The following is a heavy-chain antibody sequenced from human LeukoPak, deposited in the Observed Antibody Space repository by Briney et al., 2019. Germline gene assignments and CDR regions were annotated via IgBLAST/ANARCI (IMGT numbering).Heavy chain of an antibody. CDR3: ARGRSLRRSHCSGGSCYLGKYNWFDP. CDR1: GGSFSGYY. J-gene: IGHJ5*02. CDR2: INHSGST. D-gene: IGHD2-15*01. Sequence: SETLSLTCAVYGGSFSGYYWSWIRQPPGKGLEWIGEINHSGSTNYNPSLKSRVTISVDTSKNQFSLKLSSVTAADTAVYYCARGRSLRRSHCSGGSCYLGKYNWFDPWGQGTLVTVSS. V-gene: IGHV4-34*01.